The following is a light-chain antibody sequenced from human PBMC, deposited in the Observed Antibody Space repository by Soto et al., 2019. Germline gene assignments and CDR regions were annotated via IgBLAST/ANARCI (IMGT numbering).Light chain of an antibody. CDR1: QSISSY. CDR3: QHSYSTWT. Sequence: DIQMTQSPSSLSASVGDRVTITCRASQSISSYVNWYQQKPGKAPKLLIYAASSLQSGVPSRFSGSGSGTDFTLTISSLQPEDFATYYCQHSYSTWTFGQGTKVQIK. V-gene: IGKV1-39*01. J-gene: IGKJ1*01. CDR2: AAS.